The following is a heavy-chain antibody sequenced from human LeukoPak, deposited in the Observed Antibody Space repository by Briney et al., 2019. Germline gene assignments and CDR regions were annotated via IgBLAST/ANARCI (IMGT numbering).Heavy chain of an antibody. CDR1: GFTFSSYA. D-gene: IGHD3-9*01. CDR2: ISGSGGGT. V-gene: IGHV3-23*01. CDR3: ARGHYDILTASYKWTPDY. J-gene: IGHJ4*02. Sequence: PGGSLRLSCAASGFTFSSYAMSWVRQTPGKGLEWVSAISGSGGGTFHADSVKGRFTISRDNSKYTLYLQMNSLRDEDTAVYYCARGHYDILTASYKWTPDYWGQGILVTVSS.